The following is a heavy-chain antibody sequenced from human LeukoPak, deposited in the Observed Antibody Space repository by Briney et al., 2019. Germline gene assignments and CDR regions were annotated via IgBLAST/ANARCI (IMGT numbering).Heavy chain of an antibody. CDR3: AADDLTLAS. V-gene: IGHV1-58*01. CDR1: GFTFSNSA. Sequence: GTSVKVSXKTSGFTFSNSALQWVRQARGQRLEWIGWIVVGSGNTNYAQKFQRRVTITRDMSASTAYMELSSLRSEDTAVYYCAADDLTLASWGQGTLVTVSS. CDR2: IVVGSGNT. J-gene: IGHJ4*02.